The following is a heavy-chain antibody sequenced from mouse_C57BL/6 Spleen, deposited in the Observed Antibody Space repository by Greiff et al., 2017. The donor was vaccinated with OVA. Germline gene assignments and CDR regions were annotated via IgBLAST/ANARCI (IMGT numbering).Heavy chain of an antibody. V-gene: IGHV1-61*01. Sequence: QVQLQQPGAELVRPGSSVKLSCKASGYTLTSYWMDWVKQRPGQGLEWIGNIYPSDSETHYNQKFKDKATLTVDKSSSTAYMQLSSLTSEDSAVYYCARSDYYGSSYGYWGQGTTLTVSS. J-gene: IGHJ2*01. D-gene: IGHD1-1*01. CDR1: GYTLTSYW. CDR3: ARSDYYGSSYGY. CDR2: IYPSDSET.